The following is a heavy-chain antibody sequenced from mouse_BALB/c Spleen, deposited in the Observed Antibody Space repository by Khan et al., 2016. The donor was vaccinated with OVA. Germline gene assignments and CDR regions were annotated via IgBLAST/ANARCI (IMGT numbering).Heavy chain of an antibody. CDR1: GYSITSDYA. D-gene: IGHD1-1*01. Sequence: EVKLLESGPGLVKPSQSLSLTCTVTGYSITSDYAWDWIRQFPGNKLEWMGYISYGGSTSYNPSLKSRISITRDTSKNQFFLQLNSVTTEDTATSYCARKNYYGYAMDYWGQGTSVTVSS. J-gene: IGHJ4*01. V-gene: IGHV3-2*02. CDR2: ISYGGST. CDR3: ARKNYYGYAMDY.